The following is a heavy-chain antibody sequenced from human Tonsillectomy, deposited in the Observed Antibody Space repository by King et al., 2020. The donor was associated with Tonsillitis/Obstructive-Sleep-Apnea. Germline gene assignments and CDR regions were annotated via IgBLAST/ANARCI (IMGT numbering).Heavy chain of an antibody. Sequence: VQLVESGGGLVQPGGSLRLSCAASGFTFSSFAMSWVRQAPGKGLEWGSAISGSGGSTDYADTVKGRFTISRDNSKNTLYLQMNSLRAEDTAVYYCAKDRYEHYDFWSGTTDYWGQGTLVTVSS. V-gene: IGHV3-23*04. CDR3: AKDRYEHYDFWSGTTDY. CDR2: ISGSGGST. J-gene: IGHJ4*02. D-gene: IGHD3-3*01. CDR1: GFTFSSFA.